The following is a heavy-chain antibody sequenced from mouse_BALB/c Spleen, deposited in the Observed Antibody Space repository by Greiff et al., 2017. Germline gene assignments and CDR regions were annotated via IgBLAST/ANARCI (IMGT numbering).Heavy chain of an antibody. Sequence: QVQLQQSGPGLVAPSQSLSITCTVSGFSLTSYGVHWVRQPPGKGLEWLGVIWAGGSTNYNSALMSRLSISKDNSKSQVFLKMNSLQTDDTAMYYCARYRYDEAWFAYWGQGTLVTVSA. D-gene: IGHD2-14*01. CDR1: GFSLTSYG. CDR2: IWAGGST. J-gene: IGHJ3*01. V-gene: IGHV2-9*02. CDR3: ARYRYDEAWFAY.